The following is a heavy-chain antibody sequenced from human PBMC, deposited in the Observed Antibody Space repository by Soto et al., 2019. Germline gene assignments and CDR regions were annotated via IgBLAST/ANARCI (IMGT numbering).Heavy chain of an antibody. V-gene: IGHV3-23*01. CDR1: AFNFNRYG. CDR2: ISSSGGST. J-gene: IGHJ4*02. CDR3: AKAQGGSYFDY. Sequence: LRLSCTASAFNFNRYGMHWVRQVPGKGLEWVSGISSSGGSTYYADSVKGRFTISRDNSKNMLYLQMNNLRAEDTAVYYCAKAQGGSYFDYWGQGTLVTVSS. D-gene: IGHD2-15*01.